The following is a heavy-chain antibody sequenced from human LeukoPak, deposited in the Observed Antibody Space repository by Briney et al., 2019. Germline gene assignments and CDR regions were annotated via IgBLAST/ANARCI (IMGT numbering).Heavy chain of an antibody. Sequence: GESLKISCKGSGYSFTSYWIGWVRQMPGKGLEWMGIIYPGDSDTRYSPSFQGQVTISADKSISTAYLQWSSLKASDTAMYYCAGLSAEVATAHYYYYYGMDVWGQGTTVTVSS. CDR1: GYSFTSYW. V-gene: IGHV5-51*01. CDR3: AGLSAEVATAHYYYYYGMDV. CDR2: IYPGDSDT. D-gene: IGHD5-12*01. J-gene: IGHJ6*02.